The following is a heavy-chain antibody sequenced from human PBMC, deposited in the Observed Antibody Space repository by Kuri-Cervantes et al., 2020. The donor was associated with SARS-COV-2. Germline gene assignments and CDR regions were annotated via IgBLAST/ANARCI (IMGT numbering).Heavy chain of an antibody. Sequence: GSLILSCAASGFTFSSYWMHLVRQAPGKGLVWVSRINSDGSSTSYADSVKGRFTISRDNAKNTLYLQMNSLRAEDTAVYYCAKVSTLFWFGEGTQNAFDVWGQGTMVTVSS. D-gene: IGHD3-10*01. V-gene: IGHV3-74*01. CDR2: INSDGSST. J-gene: IGHJ3*01. CDR1: GFTFSSYW. CDR3: AKVSTLFWFGEGTQNAFDV.